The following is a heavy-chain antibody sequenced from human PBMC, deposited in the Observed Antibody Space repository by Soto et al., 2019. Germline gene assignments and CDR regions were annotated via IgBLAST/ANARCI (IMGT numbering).Heavy chain of an antibody. J-gene: IGHJ4*02. V-gene: IGHV3-23*01. CDR1: GFTFSSYA. Sequence: GGSLRLSCAASGFTFSSYAMSWVRQAPGKGLEWVSAISGSGGSTYYADSVKGRFTISRDNSKNTLYLQMNSLRAEDTDVYYCAKDLAWGDCSGGSCPEVFRRDYWGQGTLVTVSS. CDR2: ISGSGGST. CDR3: AKDLAWGDCSGGSCPEVFRRDY. D-gene: IGHD2-15*01.